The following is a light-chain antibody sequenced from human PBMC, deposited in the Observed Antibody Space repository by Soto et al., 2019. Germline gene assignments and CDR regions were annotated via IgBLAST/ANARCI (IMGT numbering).Light chain of an antibody. V-gene: IGLV1-51*01. CDR3: GTLDSSLRAVV. J-gene: IGLJ2*01. Sequence: QSVLTQPPSVSAAPGQKVTISCSGSSSNIGNNYVSWYQQLPGTAPKLLIYDNNKRPSGIPDRFSGSKSGTSATLGITGLQTGDEADYYCGTLDSSLRAVVFGGGTQLTVL. CDR2: DNN. CDR1: SSNIGNNY.